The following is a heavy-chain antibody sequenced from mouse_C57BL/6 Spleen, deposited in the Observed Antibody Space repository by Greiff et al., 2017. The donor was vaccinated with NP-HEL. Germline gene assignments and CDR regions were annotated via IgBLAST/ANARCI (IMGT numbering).Heavy chain of an antibody. D-gene: IGHD1-1*01. J-gene: IGHJ1*03. CDR2: INPNNGGT. Sequence: VQLQQSGPELVKPGASVKISCKASGYTFTDYYMNWVKQSHGKSLEWIGDINPNNGGTSYNQKFKGKATLTVDKSSSTAYMELRSLTSEDSAVYYCARPDVPLYYGSSYWYFDVWGTGTTVTVSS. V-gene: IGHV1-26*01. CDR1: GYTFTDYY. CDR3: ARPDVPLYYGSSYWYFDV.